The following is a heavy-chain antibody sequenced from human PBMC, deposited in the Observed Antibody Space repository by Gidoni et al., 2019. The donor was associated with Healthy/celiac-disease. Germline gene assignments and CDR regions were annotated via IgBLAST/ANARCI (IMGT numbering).Heavy chain of an antibody. J-gene: IGHJ4*02. CDR2: IIPIFSTA. CDR3: ARTAVVSATLETREHDY. CDR1: GVTFSSDA. Sequence: QVHLLQSGAQVKKPGSSAKASCTASGVTFSSDAISWVRQAPGQGLEWMGGIIPIFSTANDAPKFQGRVTITADESTSTAYMELSSLRSEDTAVYDCARTAVVSATLETREHDYWGQGTLVTVSS. D-gene: IGHD2-15*01. V-gene: IGHV1-69*01.